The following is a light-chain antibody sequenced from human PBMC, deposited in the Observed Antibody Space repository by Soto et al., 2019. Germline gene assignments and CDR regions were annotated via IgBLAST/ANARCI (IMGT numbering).Light chain of an antibody. Sequence: IVLTQSPGTLSLSPGERATLSCGASQSVGYNYLAWYQHKPGQAPRLLMYDASTRATAIPDRFSGSGSGTDFTLTISSLEPEDFAVYYCQQYGTSPYAFGQGTKLEIK. CDR3: QQYGTSPYA. CDR1: QSVGYNY. CDR2: DAS. J-gene: IGKJ2*01. V-gene: IGKV3-20*01.